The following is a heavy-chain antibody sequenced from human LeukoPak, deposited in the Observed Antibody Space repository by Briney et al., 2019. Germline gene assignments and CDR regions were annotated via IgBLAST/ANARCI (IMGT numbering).Heavy chain of an antibody. V-gene: IGHV3-23*01. D-gene: IGHD2-15*01. CDR3: AKDRFYPFGYCSGGSCSFPYYGMDV. J-gene: IGHJ6*02. Sequence: PGGSLRLSCAASGFTFSTYGMHWVRQAPGKGLEWVSAISGSGGSTYYADSVKGRFTISRDNSKNTLYLQMNSLRAEDTAVYYCAKDRFYPFGYCSGGSCSFPYYGMDVWGQGTTVTVSS. CDR2: ISGSGGST. CDR1: GFTFSTYG.